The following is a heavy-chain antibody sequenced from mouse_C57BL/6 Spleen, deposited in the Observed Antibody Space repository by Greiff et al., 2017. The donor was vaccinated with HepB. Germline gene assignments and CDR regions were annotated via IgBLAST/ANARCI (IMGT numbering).Heavy chain of an antibody. CDR2: IHPNSGST. Sequence: QVQLQQPGAELVKPGASVKLSCKASGYTFTSYWMHWVKQRPGQGLEWIGMIHPNSGSTNYNEKFKSKATLTVDKSSSTAYMQLSSLTSEDSAVYYCARTDTTVVATGGYYFDYWGQGTTLTVSS. J-gene: IGHJ2*01. D-gene: IGHD1-1*01. CDR1: GYTFTSYW. V-gene: IGHV1-64*01. CDR3: ARTDTTVVATGGYYFDY.